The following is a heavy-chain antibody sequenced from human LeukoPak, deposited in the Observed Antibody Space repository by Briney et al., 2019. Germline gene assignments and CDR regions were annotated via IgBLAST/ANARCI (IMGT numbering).Heavy chain of an antibody. Sequence: PGGSLRLSCAASGFTFSTYAMSWVRQAPGKGLEWVSAISGSGGSTYYADSVKGRFTISRDNSKNTLYLQMNSLRAEDTAVYYCAKCVWIGELPHDAFDMWGQGTMVTVSS. J-gene: IGHJ3*02. D-gene: IGHD3-10*01. V-gene: IGHV3-23*01. CDR2: ISGSGGST. CDR3: AKCVWIGELPHDAFDM. CDR1: GFTFSTYA.